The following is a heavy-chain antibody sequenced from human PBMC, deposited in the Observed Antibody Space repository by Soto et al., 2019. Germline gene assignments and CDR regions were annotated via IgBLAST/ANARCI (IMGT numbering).Heavy chain of an antibody. CDR1: GVTFSSYP. CDR3: ARLWDSSHGFNFCY. D-gene: IGHD6-6*01. Sequence: QVQLVQSGAEVKKAGSSVKVSCKASGVTFSSYPISWVRQAPGQGLEWMGGIIPITGTIQYAQKFQGRLTATADESTTTAYMELVSLESADTAVYYCARLWDSSHGFNFCYWGQGTLVTVSS. V-gene: IGHV1-69*01. CDR2: IIPITGTI. J-gene: IGHJ4*02.